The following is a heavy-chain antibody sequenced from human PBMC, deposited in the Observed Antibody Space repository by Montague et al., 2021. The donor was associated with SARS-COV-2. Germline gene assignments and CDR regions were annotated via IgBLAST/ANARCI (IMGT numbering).Heavy chain of an antibody. V-gene: IGHV4-4*02. D-gene: IGHD6-19*01. CDR2: IYHSGST. J-gene: IGHJ6*02. Sequence: SETLSLTCAVSGGSISSSNWWSWVRQPPGTGLEWIGDIYHSGSTNYNPSLKSRVIISVDKSKNQFSLKLSSVTAADTAVYYLARSRGRLQWPYYDYYGMDVWGQGTTVTVSS. CDR1: GGSISSSNW. CDR3: ARSRGRLQWPYYDYYGMDV.